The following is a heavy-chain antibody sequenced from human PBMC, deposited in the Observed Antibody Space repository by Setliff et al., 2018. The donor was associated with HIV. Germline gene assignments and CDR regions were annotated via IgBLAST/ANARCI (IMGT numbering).Heavy chain of an antibody. J-gene: IGHJ4*01. Sequence: SETLSLTCSVSSGSMTGHYWTWVRQPPGKGLEWIGYLHSLGSSRVSDTPNYSPPLKSRINISLDTSKRQFSLTMTSVTAADTAVYYCARGLSSQTYWGTRPLGLDYWGQGSLVTVSS. CDR1: SGSMTGHY. CDR3: ARGLSSQTYWGTRPLGLDY. D-gene: IGHD2-2*01. V-gene: IGHV4-4*08. CDR2: LHSLGSSRVSDTP.